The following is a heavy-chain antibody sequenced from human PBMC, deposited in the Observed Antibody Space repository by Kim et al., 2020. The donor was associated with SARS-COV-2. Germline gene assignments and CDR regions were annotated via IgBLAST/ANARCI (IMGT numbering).Heavy chain of an antibody. CDR2: INPNSGGT. D-gene: IGHD6-19*01. CDR3: AREGPGWYPFDY. CDR1: GYTFTGYY. V-gene: IGHV1-2*06. Sequence: ASVKVSCKASGYTFTGYYMHWVRQAPGQGLEWMGRINPNSGGTNYAQKFQGRVTMTRDTSISTAYMELSRLRSDDTAVYYCAREGPGWYPFDYWGQGTLVTVSS. J-gene: IGHJ4*02.